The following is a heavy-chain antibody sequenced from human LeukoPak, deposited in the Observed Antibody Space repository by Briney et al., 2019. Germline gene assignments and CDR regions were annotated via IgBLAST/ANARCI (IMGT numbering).Heavy chain of an antibody. D-gene: IGHD6-13*01. J-gene: IGHJ4*02. V-gene: IGHV4-34*01. CDR2: INHSGST. CDR3: ATISSSWLDY. CDR1: GGSFSGYY. Sequence: SETLSLTCAVYGGSFSGYYWSWIRQPPGKGLEWIGEINHSGSTNYNPSLKSRVTISVDTSKNQFSLKLSSVTAADTAVYYCATISSSWLDYWGQGTLVTVSS.